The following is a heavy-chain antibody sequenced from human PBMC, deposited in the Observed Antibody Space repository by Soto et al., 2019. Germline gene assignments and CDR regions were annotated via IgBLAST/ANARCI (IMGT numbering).Heavy chain of an antibody. D-gene: IGHD4-4*01. CDR2: IIPIFGTA. Sequence: EASVKVSCKASGGTFSSYAISWVRQAPGQGLEWMGGIIPIFGTANYAQKFQGRVTITADESTSTAYMELSSLRSEDTAVYYCARPYSNYEGYYYYGMDVWGQGTTVTVSS. CDR3: ARPYSNYEGYYYYGMDV. J-gene: IGHJ6*02. V-gene: IGHV1-69*13. CDR1: GGTFSSYA.